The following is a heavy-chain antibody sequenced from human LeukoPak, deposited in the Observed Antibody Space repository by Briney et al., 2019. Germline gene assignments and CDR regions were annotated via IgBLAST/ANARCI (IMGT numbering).Heavy chain of an antibody. CDR1: GYTLTELS. V-gene: IGHV1-24*01. CDR3: ATSHYYDSTTDY. J-gene: IGHJ4*02. CDR2: FDPEDGET. D-gene: IGHD3-22*01. Sequence: PMASVKVSCKVSGYTLTELSMHWVRQAPGKGLEWMGGFDPEDGETIYAQKFQGRVTMTEDTSTDTAYMEMSSLRSEDTAVYYCATSHYYDSTTDYWGQGTLVTVSS.